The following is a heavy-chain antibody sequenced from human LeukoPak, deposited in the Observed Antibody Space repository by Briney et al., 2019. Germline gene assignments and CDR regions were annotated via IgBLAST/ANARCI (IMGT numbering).Heavy chain of an antibody. D-gene: IGHD1-26*01. J-gene: IGHJ4*02. CDR1: GFTFSNDW. CDR2: VKSKTDGGTT. CDR3: TTATKSGTYSRGY. Sequence: GGSLRLSCAASGFTFSNDWINWVRQAPGKGLEWVGRVKSKTDGGTTDYAAPVKGRFTISRDDSKNTLYLQMNSLKTEDTAVYYCTTATKSGTYSRGYWGQGILVTVSS. V-gene: IGHV3-15*01.